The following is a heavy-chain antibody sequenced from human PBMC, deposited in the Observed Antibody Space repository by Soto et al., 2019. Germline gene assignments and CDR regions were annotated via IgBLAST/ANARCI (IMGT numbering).Heavy chain of an antibody. D-gene: IGHD3-22*01. V-gene: IGHV4-59*01. CDR3: ARDLPHYERSGYFDS. Sequence: SGTLSLTCTVSGGSISSYYWSWIRQPPGKGLEWIGYIYYSGSTNYNPSLKSRVTISVDTSKNQFSLKLSSVTAADTAVYYCARDLPHYERSGYFDSCGQEPGSPSHQ. CDR1: GGSISSYY. J-gene: IGHJ4*01. CDR2: IYYSGST.